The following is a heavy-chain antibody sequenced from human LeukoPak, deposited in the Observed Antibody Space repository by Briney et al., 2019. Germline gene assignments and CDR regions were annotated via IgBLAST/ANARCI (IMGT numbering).Heavy chain of an antibody. J-gene: IGHJ5*02. Sequence: ASVKVSCKASGYTFTSYYMHWVRQAPGQGLEWMGIINPSGGSTSYAQKFQGRVTMTRDTSTSTVYMELSSLRSEDTAVYYCARDPGIAVAGTAPLDPWGQGTLVTVSS. V-gene: IGHV1-46*01. CDR2: INPSGGST. CDR3: ARDPGIAVAGTAPLDP. D-gene: IGHD6-19*01. CDR1: GYTFTSYY.